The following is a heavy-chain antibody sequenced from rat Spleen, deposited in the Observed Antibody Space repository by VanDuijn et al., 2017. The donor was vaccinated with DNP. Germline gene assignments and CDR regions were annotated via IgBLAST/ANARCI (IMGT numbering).Heavy chain of an antibody. Sequence: EVQLQESGPGLVKPSQSLSLTCSVTGYSITSSYRWNWIRKFPGNKLEWMGYINSAGSTNYNPSLKSRISITRDTSKNQFFLQVNSVTTEDTATYYCARGVSSYYGYNSYWYFDFWGPGTMVTVSS. CDR2: INSAGST. J-gene: IGHJ1*01. CDR3: ARGVSSYYGYNSYWYFDF. D-gene: IGHD1-9*01. V-gene: IGHV3-3*01. CDR1: GYSITSSYR.